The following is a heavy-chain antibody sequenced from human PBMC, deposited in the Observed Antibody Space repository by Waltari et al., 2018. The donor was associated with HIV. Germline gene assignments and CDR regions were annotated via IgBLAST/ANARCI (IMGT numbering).Heavy chain of an antibody. CDR1: GFSFRNYA. CDR2: FGVSGRTT. V-gene: IGHV3-23*01. J-gene: IGHJ4*02. Sequence: EVQLLESGGTLVQPGGSLRLSCAAFGFSFRNYAMTWVRQAPGKGLGWVSGFGVSGRTTYYADSVKGRFTISSDNSRNTLFLQMNSLRAEDTGIYYCVKLRGDSAGSGNYWGQGTLVTVSS. D-gene: IGHD6-19*01. CDR3: VKLRGDSAGSGNY.